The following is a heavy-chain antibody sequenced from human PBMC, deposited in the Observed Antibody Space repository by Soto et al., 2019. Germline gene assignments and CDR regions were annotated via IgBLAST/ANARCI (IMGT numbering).Heavy chain of an antibody. J-gene: IGHJ4*02. D-gene: IGHD5-18*01. V-gene: IGHV3-64*01. Sequence: EVQLVESGGGLVQPGGYLRVSCAASGFTFSTYAMQWVRQAPGKGLEFVSSISSNGGTTNYAYSVKGRFTISRDNSRDTLYLQMGSLRPEDMAVYYCARDGRAMNDYWGQGTLVTVSS. CDR3: ARDGRAMNDY. CDR2: ISSNGGTT. CDR1: GFTFSTYA.